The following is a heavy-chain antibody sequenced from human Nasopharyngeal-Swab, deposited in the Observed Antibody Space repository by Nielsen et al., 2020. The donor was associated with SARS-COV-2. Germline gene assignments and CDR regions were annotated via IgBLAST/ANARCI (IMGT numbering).Heavy chain of an antibody. Sequence: GESLKISCAASGFTFSSYWMHWVRQAPGKGLEWVSRINSDGISNNYADSVKGRFTISSDNAKNTLYLQMNSLRAEDTAVYYCAREVDMAATYFDYWGQGTLVTVSS. CDR1: GFTFSSYW. CDR3: AREVDMAATYFDY. D-gene: IGHD5-24*01. V-gene: IGHV3-74*01. J-gene: IGHJ4*02. CDR2: INSDGISN.